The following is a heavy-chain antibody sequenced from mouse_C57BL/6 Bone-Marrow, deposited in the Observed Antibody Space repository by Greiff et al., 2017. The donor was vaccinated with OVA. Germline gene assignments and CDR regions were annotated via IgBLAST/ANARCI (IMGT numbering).Heavy chain of an antibody. CDR2: INPNNGGT. V-gene: IGHV1-18*01. J-gene: IGHJ2*01. CDR1: GYTFTDYN. D-gene: IGHD4-1*01. CDR3: AREEGNWGYFDY. Sequence: VQLQQSGPELVKPGASVKIPCKASGYTFTDYNMDWVKQSHGKSLEWIGDINPNNGGTNYNQKFKGKATLTVDKSSSTAYMELRSLTSEDTAVYYCAREEGNWGYFDYWGQGTTLTVSS.